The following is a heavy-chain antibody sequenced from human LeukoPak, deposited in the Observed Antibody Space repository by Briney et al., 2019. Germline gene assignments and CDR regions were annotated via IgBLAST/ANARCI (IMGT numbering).Heavy chain of an antibody. Sequence: GGSLRLSCAASGFTFSSYWIHWVRQAPGKGLVWVSRIHSDGSTINYADSVKGRFTISRDNAKNTAYLQMNSLRAEDTAVYYCARERGNYGDYALDYWGQGTLVTVSS. CDR2: IHSDGSTI. D-gene: IGHD4-17*01. V-gene: IGHV3-74*01. CDR3: ARERGNYGDYALDY. CDR1: GFTFSSYW. J-gene: IGHJ4*02.